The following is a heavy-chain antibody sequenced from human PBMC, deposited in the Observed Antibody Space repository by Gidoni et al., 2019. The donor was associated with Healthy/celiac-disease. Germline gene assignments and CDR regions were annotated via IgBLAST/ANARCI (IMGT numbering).Heavy chain of an antibody. CDR2: IIPILGIA. CDR1: GGTFSSYA. D-gene: IGHD3-9*01. V-gene: IGHV1-69*09. Sequence: QVQLVQSGAEVKKPGSSVKVSCKASGGTFSSYAISWVRQAPGQGLEWMGRIIPILGIANYAQKFQGRVTITADKSTSTAYMELSSLRSEDTAVYYCARDRYDILTGPAWYYYYGMDVWGQGTTVTVSS. CDR3: ARDRYDILTGPAWYYYYGMDV. J-gene: IGHJ6*02.